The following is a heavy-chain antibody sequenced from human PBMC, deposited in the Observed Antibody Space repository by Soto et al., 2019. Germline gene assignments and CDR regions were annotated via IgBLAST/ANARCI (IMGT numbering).Heavy chain of an antibody. CDR1: GGSISSYY. V-gene: IGHV4-59*01. J-gene: IGHJ4*02. Sequence: QVQLQESGPGLVKPSETLSLTCTVSGGSISSYYWSWIRQPPGKGLEWIGYIYYSGSTNYNPSLKSRVTISVDTSKNQSSLKLSSVTAADTAVYYCARGVSLDYWGQGTLVTVSS. CDR3: ARGVSLDY. CDR2: IYYSGST.